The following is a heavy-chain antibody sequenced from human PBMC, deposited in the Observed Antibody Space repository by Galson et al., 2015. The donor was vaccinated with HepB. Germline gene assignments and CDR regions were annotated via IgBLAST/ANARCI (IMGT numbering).Heavy chain of an antibody. J-gene: IGHJ3*02. CDR1: GFTFSSYS. D-gene: IGHD1-26*01. V-gene: IGHV3-21*01. CDR2: ISSSSSYI. CDR3: ARDGIVGATWRLNAFDI. Sequence: SLRLSCAASGFTFSSYSMNWVRQAPGKGLEWVSSISSSSSYIYYADSVKGRFTISRDNAKNSLYLQMNSLRAEDTAVYYCARDGIVGATWRLNAFDIWGQGTMVTVSS.